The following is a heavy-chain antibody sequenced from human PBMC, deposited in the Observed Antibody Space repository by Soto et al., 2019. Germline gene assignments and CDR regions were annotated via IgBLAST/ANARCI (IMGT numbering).Heavy chain of an antibody. CDR2: IYYSGST. J-gene: IGHJ4*02. Sequence: SETLSLTCTVSGGSISSGDYYWSWIRQPPGKGLEWIGYIYYSGSTYYNPSLKSRVTISVDTSKNQFSLKLSSVTAADTAVYYCAKHSYYDFWPGHYYYLDFWGQGTLVTVSS. CDR1: GGSISSGDYY. CDR3: AKHSYYDFWPGHYYYLDF. D-gene: IGHD3-3*01. V-gene: IGHV4-30-4*01.